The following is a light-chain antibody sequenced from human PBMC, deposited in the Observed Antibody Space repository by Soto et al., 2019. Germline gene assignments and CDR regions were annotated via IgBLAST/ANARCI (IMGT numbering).Light chain of an antibody. CDR1: SSNIRSNT. V-gene: IGLV1-44*01. CDR3: AAWDDSLNGLV. J-gene: IGLJ1*01. Sequence: QSVLPHPPSASGTPGQRVTISCSGSSSNIRSNTVNWYQQLPGPAPKLLIYNNNQRPSEVPDRVSGSKSGTAASRAISGHQSEFEADYYCAAWDDSLNGLVFGTGTKLTVL. CDR2: NNN.